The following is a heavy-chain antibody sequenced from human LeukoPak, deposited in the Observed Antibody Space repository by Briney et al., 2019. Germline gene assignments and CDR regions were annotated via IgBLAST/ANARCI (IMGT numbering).Heavy chain of an antibody. D-gene: IGHD3-3*01. CDR2: INPNSGGT. CDR3: ARDRALARPWAIWDY. Sequence: ATVKVSCKASGYTFTGYYMHWVRQAPGQGLEWIGWINPNSGGTDYAQKFQGWVTMTRDTSISTAYMELSRLRSHDTAVYYCARDRALARPWAIWDYWGQGTLVTVSS. V-gene: IGHV1-2*04. CDR1: GYTFTGYY. J-gene: IGHJ4*02.